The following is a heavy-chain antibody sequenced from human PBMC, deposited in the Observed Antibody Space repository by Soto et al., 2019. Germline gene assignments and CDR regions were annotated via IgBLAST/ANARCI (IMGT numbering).Heavy chain of an antibody. Sequence: SVKVSCKASGGTFSSYAISWVRQAPGQGLEWMGGIIPIFGTANYAQKFQGRVTITADESTSTAYMELSSLRSEDTAVYYCARDRPNCSSTSCQPTFYGMDVWGQGTTVTVSS. CDR1: GGTFSSYA. J-gene: IGHJ6*02. V-gene: IGHV1-69*13. D-gene: IGHD2-2*01. CDR2: IIPIFGTA. CDR3: ARDRPNCSSTSCQPTFYGMDV.